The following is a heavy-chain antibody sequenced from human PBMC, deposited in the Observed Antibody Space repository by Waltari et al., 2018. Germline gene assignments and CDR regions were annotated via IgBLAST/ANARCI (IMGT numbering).Heavy chain of an antibody. V-gene: IGHV3-23*03. CDR3: AKGLDSSSWYGIGDAFDI. Sequence: EVQLLESGGGLVQPGGSLRLSCAASGFTFSSYAMSWVRQAPGKGLEWVSVIYSCGSNTYYADSVKGRFTISRDNSKNTLYLQMNSLRAEDTAVYYCAKGLDSSSWYGIGDAFDIWGQGTMVTVSS. D-gene: IGHD6-13*01. CDR1: GFTFSSYA. J-gene: IGHJ3*02. CDR2: IYSCGSNT.